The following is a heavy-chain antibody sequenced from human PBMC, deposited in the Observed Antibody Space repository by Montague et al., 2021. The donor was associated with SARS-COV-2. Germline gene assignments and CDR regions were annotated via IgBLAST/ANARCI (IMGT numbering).Heavy chain of an antibody. J-gene: IGHJ4*02. CDR2: INRDGSVR. CDR3: ASSRTTVESGTAIDS. V-gene: IGHV3-74*01. D-gene: IGHD4-23*01. Sequence: SLRRSCAASGFTSSSYWMHWVRKGPGKGLVWVSRINRDGSVRSYXXSLRGRFTISRDIAKNTLYLQMDGLRVEDTALYFCASSRTTVESGTAIDSWGQGTLVTVST. CDR1: GFTSSSYW.